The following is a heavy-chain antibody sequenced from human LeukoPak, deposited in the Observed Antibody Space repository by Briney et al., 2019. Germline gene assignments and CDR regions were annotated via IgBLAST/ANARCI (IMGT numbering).Heavy chain of an antibody. Sequence: ASVKVSCKASGYTFTSYGISWVRQAPGLGLEWMGWISAYNGNTNYAQKLQGRVTMTTDTSTSTAYMELRSLRSDDTAVYYCARVGAWGESYYGSDPNWFDPWGQGTLVTVSS. D-gene: IGHD3-10*01. CDR3: ARVGAWGESYYGSDPNWFDP. V-gene: IGHV1-18*01. CDR1: GYTFTSYG. CDR2: ISAYNGNT. J-gene: IGHJ5*02.